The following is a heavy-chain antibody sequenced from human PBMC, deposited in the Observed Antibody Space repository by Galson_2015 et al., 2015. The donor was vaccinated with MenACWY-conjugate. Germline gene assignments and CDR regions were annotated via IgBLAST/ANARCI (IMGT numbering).Heavy chain of an antibody. D-gene: IGHD4-17*01. Sequence: QSGAEVKKPGESLTISCKASGYTFTSYYMHWVRQAPGQGLEWMGIINPSGGSTSYAQKFQGRVTMTRDTSTSTVYMELSSLRSEDTAVYYCARVSDYGDYEFDYWGQGTLVTVSS. CDR2: INPSGGST. V-gene: IGHV1-46*01. CDR1: GYTFTSYY. J-gene: IGHJ4*02. CDR3: ARVSDYGDYEFDY.